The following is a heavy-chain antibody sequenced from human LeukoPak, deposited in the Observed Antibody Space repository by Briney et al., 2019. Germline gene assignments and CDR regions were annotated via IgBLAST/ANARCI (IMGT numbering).Heavy chain of an antibody. Sequence: SETLSLTCVVYGGSFSGYYWSWIRQPPGKGLEWIGEINHSGSTNYNPSLKSRVTISVDTSKNQFSLKLSSVTAADTAVYYCTRGPLVVVVAGTLQFDPWGQGTLVTVPS. CDR1: GGSFSGYY. CDR2: INHSGST. D-gene: IGHD2-15*01. V-gene: IGHV4-34*01. J-gene: IGHJ5*02. CDR3: TRGPLVVVVAGTLQFDP.